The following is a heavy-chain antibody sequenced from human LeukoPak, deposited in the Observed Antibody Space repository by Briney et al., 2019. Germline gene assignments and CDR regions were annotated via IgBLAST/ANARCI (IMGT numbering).Heavy chain of an antibody. V-gene: IGHV3-30*18. CDR3: AKEEWGFEEFPLFMDV. CDR1: GFTFSSYG. J-gene: IGHJ6*03. CDR2: ISYDGSNK. D-gene: IGHD3-10*01. Sequence: PGGSLRLSCAASGFTFSSYGMHWVRQAPGKGLEWVAVISYDGSNKYYADSVKGRFTISRDKSKNTLYLQMNSLRAEDTAVYYCAKEEWGFEEFPLFMDVWGKGTTVTISS.